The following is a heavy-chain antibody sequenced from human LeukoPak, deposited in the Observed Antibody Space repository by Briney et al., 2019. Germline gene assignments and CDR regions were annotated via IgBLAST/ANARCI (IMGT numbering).Heavy chain of an antibody. D-gene: IGHD3-9*01. CDR3: ARGIRYFDWSPHS. CDR1: GFTVSSNY. CDR2: IYSGGST. V-gene: IGHV3-53*01. Sequence: GGSLRLSCAASGFTVSSNYMSWVRQAPGEGLEWVSVIYSGGSTYYADSVKGRFTISRDNSKNTLYLQMNSPRAEDTAVYYCARGIRYFDWSPHSWGQGTLVTVSS. J-gene: IGHJ4*02.